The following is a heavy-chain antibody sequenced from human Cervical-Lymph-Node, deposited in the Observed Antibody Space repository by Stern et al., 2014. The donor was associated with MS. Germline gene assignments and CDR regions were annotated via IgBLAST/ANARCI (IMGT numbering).Heavy chain of an antibody. J-gene: IGHJ4*02. D-gene: IGHD5-24*01. CDR1: GFTFSSYD. Sequence: VQLVESGGGVVQPGTSLRLSCAASGFTFSSYDMHWVRQAPGKGLEWVALAWYDGSTAYYTNSVKGRFTISRDNSKNTLSLQMNSLTAEDTAVYYCARGHIPYAYNYLFDYWGQGTLVTVSS. CDR2: AWYDGSTA. CDR3: ARGHIPYAYNYLFDY. V-gene: IGHV3-33*01.